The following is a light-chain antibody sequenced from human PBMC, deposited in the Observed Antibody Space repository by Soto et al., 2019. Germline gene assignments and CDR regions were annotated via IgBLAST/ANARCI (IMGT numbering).Light chain of an antibody. CDR2: TAS. Sequence: DIHMTQSPSSVSASVGARVTITCRASQGVSTWLAWYQQTPGKAPNLLIYTASSLQSGVPSRFSGSGSGTDVTLTINGLQPEDFATYYCQQAARFPITFGQGTRLEI. CDR3: QQAARFPIT. J-gene: IGKJ5*01. CDR1: QGVSTW. V-gene: IGKV1-12*01.